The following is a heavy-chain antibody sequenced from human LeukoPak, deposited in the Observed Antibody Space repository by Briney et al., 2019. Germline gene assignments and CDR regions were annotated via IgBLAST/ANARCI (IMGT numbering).Heavy chain of an antibody. CDR3: ARVRTAVAGPIYYYYMDV. CDR1: GFSFMNAW. CDR2: INWNGGST. Sequence: PGGSLRLSCAASGFSFMNAWMIWVRQAPGKGLEWVSGINWNGGSTGYADSVKGRFTISRDNAKNSLYLQMNSLRAEDTALYYCARVRTAVAGPIYYYYMDVWGKGTTVTVSS. V-gene: IGHV3-20*04. J-gene: IGHJ6*03. D-gene: IGHD6-19*01.